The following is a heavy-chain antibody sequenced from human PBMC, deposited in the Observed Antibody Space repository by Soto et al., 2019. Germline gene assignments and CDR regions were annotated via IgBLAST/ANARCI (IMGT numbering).Heavy chain of an antibody. CDR3: AKSGDYGLDAFDL. D-gene: IGHD4-17*01. CDR1: GGSISSGDYY. J-gene: IGHJ3*01. Sequence: TLSLTFTVSGGSISSGDYYWSWIRHPPGKGLEWIGYIYYSGSTYYNPSLKSRVTISVDTSKNQFPLNLRSVTAADTAVYYCAKSGDYGLDAFDLWGQGTMVTVSS. V-gene: IGHV4-30-4*01. CDR2: IYYSGST.